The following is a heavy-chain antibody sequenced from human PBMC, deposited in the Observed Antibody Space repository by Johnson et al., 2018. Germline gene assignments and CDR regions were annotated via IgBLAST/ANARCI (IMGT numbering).Heavy chain of an antibody. CDR1: GFPFSTYN. CDR3: AKVESSGTFYGFFHH. V-gene: IGHV3-23*04. D-gene: IGHD1-26*01. Sequence: VQLVESGGGLVQPGGSLRLSCAGSGFPFSTYNMTWVRQAPGKGLEWVSDVSGRDGSTNYADSVKGRFITSRDKSKNKQYIQMDSLRAEDTAIYDCAKVESSGTFYGFFHHWGQGTLVTVSS. CDR2: VSGRDGST. J-gene: IGHJ1*01.